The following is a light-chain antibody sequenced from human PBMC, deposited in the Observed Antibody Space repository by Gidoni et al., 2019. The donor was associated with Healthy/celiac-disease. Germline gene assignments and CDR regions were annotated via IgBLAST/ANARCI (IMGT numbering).Light chain of an antibody. CDR1: QSVLYSSNNKNY. J-gene: IGKJ2*01. Sequence: DIVMTQSPDSLAVSLGERATINCKSSQSVLYSSNNKNYLAWYQQKPGQPPKLLFYWASTRESGVPDRFSGSGSGTDFTLTISSLQAEDVAVYYCQQYYSTPYTFGQGTKFGDQT. CDR2: WAS. CDR3: QQYYSTPYT. V-gene: IGKV4-1*01.